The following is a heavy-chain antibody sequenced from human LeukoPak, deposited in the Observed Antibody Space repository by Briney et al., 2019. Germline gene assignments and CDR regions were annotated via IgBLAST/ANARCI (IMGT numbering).Heavy chain of an antibody. Sequence: PGGSLRLSCAASGFTFSTYAMSWVRQAPGKGLEWVSAISSSGDLTYYIDSVKGRFTISRDNSKNTLYLQMNSLRAEDTAVYYCARLKYYDFWSGYYPRYFDYWGQGTLVTVSS. D-gene: IGHD3-3*01. V-gene: IGHV3-23*01. J-gene: IGHJ4*02. CDR1: GFTFSTYA. CDR2: ISSSGDLT. CDR3: ARLKYYDFWSGYYPRYFDY.